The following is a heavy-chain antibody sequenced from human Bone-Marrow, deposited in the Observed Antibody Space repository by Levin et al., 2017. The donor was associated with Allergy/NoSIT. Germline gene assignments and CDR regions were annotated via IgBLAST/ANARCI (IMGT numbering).Heavy chain of an antibody. V-gene: IGHV3-74*01. Sequence: GGSLRLSCAASGFDLSGHWMHWVRQTPGKGLVWVARIESRGSATSYADSARGRFTVSRDNAKNTVYLQMNSLRAEDTAVYYCKPVVDLGVWGQGTTVTVSS. J-gene: IGHJ6*02. CDR3: KPVVDLGV. CDR1: GFDLSGHW. D-gene: IGHD6-6*01. CDR2: IESRGSAT.